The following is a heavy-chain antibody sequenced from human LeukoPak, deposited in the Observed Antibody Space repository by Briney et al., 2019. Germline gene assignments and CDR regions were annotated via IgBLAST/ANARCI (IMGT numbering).Heavy chain of an antibody. J-gene: IGHJ4*02. CDR3: ARNAYDYVWGSYRYFDY. V-gene: IGHV4-61*02. CDR2: IYTSGST. CDR1: GGSISSGSYY. D-gene: IGHD3-16*02. Sequence: SETLSLTCTVSGGSISSGSYYWCWIRQPVGKGLEWIGRIYTSGSTNYNPSLKSRVTISVDKSKNQFSLKLSSVTAADTAVYYCARNAYDYVWGSYRYFDYWGQGTLVTVSS.